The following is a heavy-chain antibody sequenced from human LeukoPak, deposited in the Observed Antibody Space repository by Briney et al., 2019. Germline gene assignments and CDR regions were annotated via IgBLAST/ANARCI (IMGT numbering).Heavy chain of an antibody. CDR3: ASVADGYNTGWFDP. CDR1: GSIFSNFC. V-gene: IGHV3-21*01. J-gene: IGHJ5*02. Sequence: GGCLSLSCAASGSIFSNFCMKWVRPAPGEELEWVASISSSSSYIYYGGSVKGRFTICRDNAKNSLYLQMNSLRAEDTAVYYCASVADGYNTGWFDPWGQGTLVTVSS. D-gene: IGHD5-24*01. CDR2: ISSSSSYI.